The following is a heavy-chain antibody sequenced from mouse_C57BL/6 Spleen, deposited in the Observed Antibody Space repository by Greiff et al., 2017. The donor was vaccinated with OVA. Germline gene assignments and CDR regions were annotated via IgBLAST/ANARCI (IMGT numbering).Heavy chain of an antibody. CDR1: GYTFPSYW. J-gene: IGHJ2*01. Sequence: VQLQQPGAELVKPGASVKLSCKASGYTFPSYWMQWVKQRPGQGLEWIGELDPSDSYTNYNQKLKGKATLTVDTSSSTAYMQLSSLTSEDSAVYYCARVGYYDYDRGFAYWGQGTTLTVSA. D-gene: IGHD2-4*01. V-gene: IGHV1-50*01. CDR2: LDPSDSYT. CDR3: ARVGYYDYDRGFAY.